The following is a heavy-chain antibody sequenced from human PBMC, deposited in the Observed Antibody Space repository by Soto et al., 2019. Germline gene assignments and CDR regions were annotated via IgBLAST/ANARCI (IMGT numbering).Heavy chain of an antibody. V-gene: IGHV4-39*01. CDR1: GGSISSSSYY. CDR2: IYYSGST. D-gene: IGHD6-19*01. J-gene: IGHJ4*02. Sequence: QLQLQESGPGLVKPSETLSLTCTVSGGSISSSSYYWGWIRQPPGKGLEWIGSIYYSGSTYYNPSPKSRVTISGDTSKNQFSLKLSSVAAADTAVYYCARLINGTGSSGWRLFDYWGQGTLVTVSS. CDR3: ARLINGTGSSGWRLFDY.